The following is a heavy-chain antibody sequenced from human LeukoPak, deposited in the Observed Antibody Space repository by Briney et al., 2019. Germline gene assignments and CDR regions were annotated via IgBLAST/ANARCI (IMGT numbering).Heavy chain of an antibody. J-gene: IGHJ4*02. CDR1: GYTFSGYF. CDR2: INANSGVT. Sequence: ASVKVSCKASGYTFSGYFIHWVRQGAGQGLEWMGRINANSGVTEYAQNFQGRVAMSRDTSINTASMELSWLTSDDTAVYYCARDLSSTPNWEFDYWGQGPLVTVSS. CDR3: ARDLSSTPNWEFDY. D-gene: IGHD7-27*01. V-gene: IGHV1-2*06.